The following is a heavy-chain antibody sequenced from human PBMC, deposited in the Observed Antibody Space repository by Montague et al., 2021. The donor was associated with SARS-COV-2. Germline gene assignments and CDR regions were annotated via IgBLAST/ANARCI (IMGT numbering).Heavy chain of an antibody. Sequence: SETLSLTCTVSGGSTTSHFCNWIRQSPSQRPEWIGYVYYNGDTKYNPSLQSRVTISIDTSENQFSLTLNSVTAADTAVYFCARGWAFDPWGQGRLVTVSS. CDR3: ARGWAFDP. V-gene: IGHV4-59*08. CDR2: VYYNGDT. J-gene: IGHJ3*01. CDR1: GGSTTSHF. D-gene: IGHD6-19*01.